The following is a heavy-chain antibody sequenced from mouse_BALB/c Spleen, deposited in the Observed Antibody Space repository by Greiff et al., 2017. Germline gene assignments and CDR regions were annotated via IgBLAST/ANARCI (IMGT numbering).Heavy chain of an antibody. V-gene: IGHV1S137*01. D-gene: IGHD1-3*01. J-gene: IGHJ4*01. CDR2: ISTYYGDA. CDR1: GYTFTDYA. CDR3: ASGSGNYAMDY. Sequence: VQLQQSGAELVRPGVSVKISCKGSGYTFTDYAMHWVKQSHAKSLEWIGVISTYYGDASYNQKFKGKATMTVDKSSSTAYMELARLTSEDSAIYYCASGSGNYAMDYWGQGTSVTVSS.